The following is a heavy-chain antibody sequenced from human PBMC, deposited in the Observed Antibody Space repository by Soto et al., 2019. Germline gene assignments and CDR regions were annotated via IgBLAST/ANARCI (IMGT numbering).Heavy chain of an antibody. D-gene: IGHD3-3*01. CDR1: GYTCTSYG. CDR3: ASDQRGITIFGVVILHYAFDI. V-gene: IGHV1-18*04. J-gene: IGHJ3*02. Sequence: ASVKVSCKASGYTCTSYGISWVRQAPGQGLEWMGWISAYNGNTNYAQKLQGRVTMTTDKSTSTAYMELRSLRSDDTAVYYCASDQRGITIFGVVILHYAFDIWGQVPMFTAS. CDR2: ISAYNGNT.